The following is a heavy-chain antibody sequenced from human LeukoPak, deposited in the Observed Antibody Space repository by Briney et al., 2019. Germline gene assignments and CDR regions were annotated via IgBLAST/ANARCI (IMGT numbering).Heavy chain of an antibody. Sequence: GGSLRLSCAASGFTVSSNYMSWVRQAPGKGLEWVSVIYSGGSTYYADSVKGRFTISRDNSKNTLYLQMNSPRAEDTAVYYCAREATVTGYFDYWGQGTLVTVSS. CDR3: AREATVTGYFDY. CDR1: GFTVSSNY. CDR2: IYSGGST. V-gene: IGHV3-53*01. D-gene: IGHD4-17*01. J-gene: IGHJ4*02.